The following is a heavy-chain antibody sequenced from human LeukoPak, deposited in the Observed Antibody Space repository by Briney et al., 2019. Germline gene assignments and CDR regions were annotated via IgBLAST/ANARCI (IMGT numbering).Heavy chain of an antibody. CDR1: GFPFSGYW. V-gene: IGHV3-74*01. CDR3: ARSASGYDA. J-gene: IGHJ5*02. Sequence: SGGSLRLSCAASGFPFSGYWMHWVRQAPGKGLVWVSRIDDDGAGTTYADSVKGRFTISRDNAKNTLYLQMSSLRVEDTAVYCCARSASGYDAWGQGTLVTVSS. CDR2: IDDDGAGT. D-gene: IGHD5-12*01.